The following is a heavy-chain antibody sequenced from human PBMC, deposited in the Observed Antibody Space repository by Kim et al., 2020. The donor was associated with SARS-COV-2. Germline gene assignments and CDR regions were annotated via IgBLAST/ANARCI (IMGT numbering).Heavy chain of an antibody. J-gene: IGHJ1*01. CDR3: ARDIGDYYGSGSHEVPD. D-gene: IGHD3-10*01. V-gene: IGHV1-69*13. Sequence: SVKVSCKASGGIFSNYAINWVRQAPGQGLEWMGGITPIFGTANYAQKFQGRVTITADESTSTAYMELSSLRSEDTAVYYFARDIGDYYGSGSHEVPDWG. CDR2: ITPIFGTA. CDR1: GGIFSNYA.